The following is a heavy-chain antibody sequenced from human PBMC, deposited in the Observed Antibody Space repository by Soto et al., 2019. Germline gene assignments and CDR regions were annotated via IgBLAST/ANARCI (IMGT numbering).Heavy chain of an antibody. CDR1: GYTLTELS. J-gene: IGHJ4*02. Sequence: GASVKVACKVSGYTLTELSMHWVRQAPGEGLEWMGGFDPEDGETIYAQKFQGRVTMTEDTSTDTAYMELSSLRSEDTAVYYCATSTGYYDSSGYYSWTYWGQGTLVTVSS. V-gene: IGHV1-24*01. D-gene: IGHD3-22*01. CDR2: FDPEDGET. CDR3: ATSTGYYDSSGYYSWTY.